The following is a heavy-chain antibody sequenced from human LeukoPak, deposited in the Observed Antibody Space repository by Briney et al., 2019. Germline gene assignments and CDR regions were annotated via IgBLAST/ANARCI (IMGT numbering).Heavy chain of an antibody. CDR1: GGTFSSYA. J-gene: IGHJ3*02. Sequence: ASVKVSCKASGGTFSSYAISWVRQAPGQGLEWMGGIIPIFGTANYAQKFQGRVTITADESTSTAYMELSSLRSGDTAVYYCARGGHTAMVNSDAFDIWGQGTMVTVSS. V-gene: IGHV1-69*13. CDR3: ARGGHTAMVNSDAFDI. D-gene: IGHD5-18*01. CDR2: IIPIFGTA.